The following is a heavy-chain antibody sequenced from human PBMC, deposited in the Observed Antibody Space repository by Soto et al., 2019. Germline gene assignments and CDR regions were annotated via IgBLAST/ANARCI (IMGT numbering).Heavy chain of an antibody. CDR2: INHSGST. V-gene: IGHV4-34*01. CDR3: ARGCFGVNSGYDWGGHYYYYGMDV. CDR1: GGSFSGYY. J-gene: IGHJ6*02. Sequence: TLSLTCAVYGGSFSGYYWSWIRQPPGKGLEWIGEINHSGSTNYNPSLKSRVTISVDTSKNQFTLKLSSVTAADTAVYYCARGCFGVNSGYDWGGHYYYYGMDVWGQGTTVTVSS. D-gene: IGHD5-12*01.